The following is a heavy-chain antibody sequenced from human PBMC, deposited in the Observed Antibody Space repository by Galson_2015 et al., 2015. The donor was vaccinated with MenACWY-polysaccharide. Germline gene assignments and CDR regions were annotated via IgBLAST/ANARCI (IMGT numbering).Heavy chain of an antibody. J-gene: IGHJ6*02. V-gene: IGHV4-34*01. Sequence: ETLSLTCAVYGGSFSGYYWSWIRQPPGKGLEWIGEINHSGSTNYNPSLKSRVTISVDTSKNQFSLKLSSVTAADTAVYYCARGPTIFGGYGMDVWGQGTTVTVSS. CDR2: INHSGST. CDR1: GGSFSGYY. CDR3: ARGPTIFGGYGMDV. D-gene: IGHD3-3*01.